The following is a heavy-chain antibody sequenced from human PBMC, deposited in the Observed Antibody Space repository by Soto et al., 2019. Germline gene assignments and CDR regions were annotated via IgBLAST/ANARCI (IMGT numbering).Heavy chain of an antibody. CDR1: GYDFFNYG. Sequence: QVQLVQSGGEVQKPGASLKVSCKASGYDFFNYGISWVRQAPGQGLEWMGCIAGDDGNTDSAQDLLGRVTMTTDTSTNTAYMELRGLTSDDTAIYYCARRTLGSSIGIGDYWGQGVLVTVSS. CDR2: IAGDDGNT. V-gene: IGHV1-18*01. D-gene: IGHD1-1*01. J-gene: IGHJ4*02. CDR3: ARRTLGSSIGIGDY.